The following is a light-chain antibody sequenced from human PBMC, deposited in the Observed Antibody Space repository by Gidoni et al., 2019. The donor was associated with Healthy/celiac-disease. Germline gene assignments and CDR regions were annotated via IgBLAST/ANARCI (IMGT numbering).Light chain of an antibody. CDR2: QDS. Sequence: SCELTRQPSVSVPPGQTASITCSGDKLGDKYACWYQQKPGQSPVLVIYQDSKRPSGIPERFSGSNSGNTATLTISGTQAMDEADYYCQAWDSSTVVFGGGTKLTVL. CDR3: QAWDSSTVV. J-gene: IGLJ2*01. V-gene: IGLV3-1*01. CDR1: KLGDKY.